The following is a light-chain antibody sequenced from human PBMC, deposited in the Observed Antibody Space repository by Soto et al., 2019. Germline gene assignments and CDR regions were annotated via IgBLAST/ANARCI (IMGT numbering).Light chain of an antibody. CDR2: EVN. CDR1: NSAVGGYNY. CDR3: SSYAGSNNF. J-gene: IGLJ2*01. Sequence: QPVLTQPPSASGSPGQSVTISCTGTNSAVGGYNYVSWYQQHPGKAPKLIIYEVNKRPSGVPDRFSGSKSGNTASLTVSGLQAEDEADYYCSSYAGSNNFFGGGTKLTVL. V-gene: IGLV2-8*01.